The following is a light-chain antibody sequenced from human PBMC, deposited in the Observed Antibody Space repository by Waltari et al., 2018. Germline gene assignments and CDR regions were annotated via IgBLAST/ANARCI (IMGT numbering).Light chain of an antibody. CDR1: NIGGRS. Sequence: SSVLTQAPSVSVAPGQTATVTWGGDNIGGRSVHWYQQRPGRAPVLVVYLDSDRPSGIPDRVSVSKSGNAATLTISSVAAGDEADYYCHVWDGKTVMFGGGTKLTVL. J-gene: IGLJ3*02. CDR2: LDS. CDR3: HVWDGKTVM. V-gene: IGLV3-21*02.